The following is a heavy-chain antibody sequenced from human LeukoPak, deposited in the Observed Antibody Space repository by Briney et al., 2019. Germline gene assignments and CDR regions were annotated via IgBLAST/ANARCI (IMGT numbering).Heavy chain of an antibody. J-gene: IGHJ4*02. CDR3: ASSPGGVVVPALDY. V-gene: IGHV1-2*02. CDR1: GYTFTGYY. Sequence: ASVKVSCKASGYTFTGYYMHWVRQAPGQGLEWMGWINPNSGGTNYAQTFEGRVTMTRDTSISTAYMELSRLRSDDTAVYYCASSPGGVVVPALDYWGQGTLVTVSS. D-gene: IGHD2-2*01. CDR2: INPNSGGT.